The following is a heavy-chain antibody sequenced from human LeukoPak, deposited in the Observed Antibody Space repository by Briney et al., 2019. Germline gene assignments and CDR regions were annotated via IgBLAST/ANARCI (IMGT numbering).Heavy chain of an antibody. V-gene: IGHV3-11*01. D-gene: IGHD1-26*01. Sequence: PGGSLRLSCAASGFTFSDYYMSWIRQAPGKGLEGVSYISNSGSTIYYADSVKGRFFISRDNAKNSLYPQMNSLRAEDTAVYYCARAPKFRLVGVPKGPFDPWGQGTLVTVSS. J-gene: IGHJ5*02. CDR2: ISNSGSTI. CDR1: GFTFSDYY. CDR3: ARAPKFRLVGVPKGPFDP.